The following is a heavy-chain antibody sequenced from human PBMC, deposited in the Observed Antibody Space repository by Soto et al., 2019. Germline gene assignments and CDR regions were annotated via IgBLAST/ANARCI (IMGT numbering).Heavy chain of an antibody. CDR3: ARDGREGIPASFDY. J-gene: IGHJ4*02. V-gene: IGHV3-21*01. CDR1: GFTFSSYS. Sequence: EVQLVESGGGLVKPGGSLRLSCAASGFTFSSYSMNWVRQAPGKGLEWVSSISSSSSYIYYADSVKGRFTISRDNAKNSLYLQMNSRRAEDTAVYYCARDGREGIPASFDYWGQGTLVTVSS. D-gene: IGHD2-15*01. CDR2: ISSSSSYI.